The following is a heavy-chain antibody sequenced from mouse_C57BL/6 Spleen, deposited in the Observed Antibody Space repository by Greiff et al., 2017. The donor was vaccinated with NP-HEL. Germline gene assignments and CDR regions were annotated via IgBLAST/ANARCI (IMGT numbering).Heavy chain of an antibody. CDR3: ARSGIYGNYDRFAY. J-gene: IGHJ3*01. D-gene: IGHD2-1*01. CDR2: IDPSDSET. CDR1: GYTFTSYW. V-gene: IGHV1-52*01. Sequence: QVQLQQPGAELVRPGSSVKLSCKASGYTFTSYWMHWVKQRPIQGLEWIGNIDPSDSETHYNQKFKDKATLTVDKSSSTAYMQLSSLTSEDSAVYYCARSGIYGNYDRFAYWGQGTLVTVSA.